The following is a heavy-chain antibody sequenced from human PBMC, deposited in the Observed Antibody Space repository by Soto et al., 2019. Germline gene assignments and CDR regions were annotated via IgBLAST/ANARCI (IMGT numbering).Heavy chain of an antibody. Sequence: QVQLVQSGAEVKPPGASVKVSCKASGYSFTGHYMHWVRQVSGKRLELLGWLKPDNGGTCYAPKVTRRVTLPADTSTTTAYMELGGLHSDATAVYYCARDLCPLGSGSPCPTYGMDLWGQGTTVAVSS. CDR3: ARDLCPLGSGSPCPTYGMDL. J-gene: IGHJ6*02. V-gene: IGHV1-2*02. CDR1: GYSFTGHY. CDR2: LKPDNGGT. D-gene: IGHD3-10*01.